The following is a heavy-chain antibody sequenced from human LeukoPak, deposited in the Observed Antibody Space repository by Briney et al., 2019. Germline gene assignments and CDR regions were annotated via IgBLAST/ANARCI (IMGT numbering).Heavy chain of an antibody. Sequence: SETLSLTCTVSGGSISSSSYYWGWIRQPPGKGLEWIGSIYYSGSTYYNPSLKSRVTISVDTSKNQFSLELSSVTAADTAVYYCARPWYCSGGSCYYAFDIWGQGTMVTVYS. D-gene: IGHD2-15*01. V-gene: IGHV4-39*01. J-gene: IGHJ3*02. CDR2: IYYSGST. CDR3: ARPWYCSGGSCYYAFDI. CDR1: GGSISSSSYY.